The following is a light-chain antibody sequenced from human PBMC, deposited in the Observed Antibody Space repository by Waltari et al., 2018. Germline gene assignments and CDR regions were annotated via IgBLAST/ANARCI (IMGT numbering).Light chain of an antibody. Sequence: SYVLTQPPSVSVAPGQTARITCGGNNIGSKKVRWHQQKPGQAPVLVAYDDSDRPSGIPERFSGSNSGNTATLSISRVEAGDEADYYCTSHGGSSNFYVFGTGTKVTVL. CDR3: TSHGGSSNFYV. CDR1: NIGSKK. J-gene: IGLJ1*01. V-gene: IGLV3-21*02. CDR2: DDS.